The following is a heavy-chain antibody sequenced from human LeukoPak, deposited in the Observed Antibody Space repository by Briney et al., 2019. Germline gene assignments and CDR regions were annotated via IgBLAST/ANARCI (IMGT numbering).Heavy chain of an antibody. V-gene: IGHV3-74*01. CDR2: IYYDGSTA. CDR3: VRADTAARLRPGPGGVYYYMDV. J-gene: IGHJ6*03. D-gene: IGHD6-6*01. CDR1: GFIFNTYW. Sequence: GGSLRLSCEASGFIFNTYWMHWVRQAPGKGLMWVARIYYDGSTADYADSVKGRFTISRDNAKNTLSLHMSSLRAEDTAVYYCVRADTAARLRPGPGGVYYYMDVWGKGTTVTVSS.